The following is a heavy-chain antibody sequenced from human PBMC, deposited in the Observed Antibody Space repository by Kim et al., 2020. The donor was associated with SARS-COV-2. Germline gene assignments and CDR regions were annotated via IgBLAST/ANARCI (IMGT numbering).Heavy chain of an antibody. Sequence: SETLSLTCTVSGGSISSYYWSWIRQPPGKGLEWIGYIYYSGSTNYNPSLKSRVTISVDTSKNQFSLKLSSVTAGDTAVYYCARDWGGYAFDIWGQGTMVT. D-gene: IGHD3-3*01. CDR2: IYYSGST. J-gene: IGHJ3*02. CDR1: GGSISSYY. V-gene: IGHV4-59*01. CDR3: ARDWGGYAFDI.